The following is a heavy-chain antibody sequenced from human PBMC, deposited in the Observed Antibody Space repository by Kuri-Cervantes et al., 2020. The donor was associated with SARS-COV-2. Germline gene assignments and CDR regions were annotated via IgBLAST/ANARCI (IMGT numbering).Heavy chain of an antibody. Sequence: SQTLSLTCAVYSGSFSGYYWSWIRQPPGKGLEWIGEINHSGSTNHNPSLTSRVTIAVDTSKNHFPLRLSSVTAADTAVYYCSRLGLLWFRESQTGWFDPWGKGTRVTVSS. CDR2: INHSGST. D-gene: IGHD3-10*01. V-gene: IGHV4-34*01. J-gene: IGHJ5*02. CDR1: SGSFSGYY. CDR3: SRLGLLWFRESQTGWFDP.